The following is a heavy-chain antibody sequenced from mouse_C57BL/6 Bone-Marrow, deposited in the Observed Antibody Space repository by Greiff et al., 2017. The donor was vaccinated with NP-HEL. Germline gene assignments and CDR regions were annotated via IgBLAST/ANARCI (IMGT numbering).Heavy chain of an antibody. V-gene: IGHV1-76*01. CDR3: ARDGNYVDY. J-gene: IGHJ2*01. D-gene: IGHD2-1*01. CDR1: VYPFTDYY. Sequence: VQLQPSVSELVRPGASVHLSFKSSVYPFTDYYLNCVTQMPGPVLEWISRIYPGSGNTYYNEKFKGKATLTAEKSSSTAYMQLSSLTSEDSAVYFCARDGNYVDYWGQGTTLTVSS. CDR2: IYPGSGNT.